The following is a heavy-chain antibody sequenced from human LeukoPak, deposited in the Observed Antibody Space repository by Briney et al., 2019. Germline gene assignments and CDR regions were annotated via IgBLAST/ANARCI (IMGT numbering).Heavy chain of an antibody. J-gene: IGHJ4*02. V-gene: IGHV4-31*03. CDR3: ARGVIEMATMDY. D-gene: IGHD5-24*01. CDR2: IYYSGST. CDR1: GGSISSGGYY. Sequence: SETLSLTCTVSGGSISSGGYYWIWIRQHPGKGLEWIGYIYYSGSTYYNPSLKSRVTISVDTSKNQFSLKLSSVTAADTAVYYCARGVIEMATMDYWGQGTLVTVSS.